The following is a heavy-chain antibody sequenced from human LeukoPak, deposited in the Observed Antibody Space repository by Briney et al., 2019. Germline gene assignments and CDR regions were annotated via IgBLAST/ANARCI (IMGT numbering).Heavy chain of an antibody. J-gene: IGHJ6*02. D-gene: IGHD4-23*01. CDR3: ARDFGGNPYYYYYGMDV. Sequence: SETLSLTCTVSGGSISSYYWSWIRQPAGKGLEWIGRIYTSGSTNYNPSLKSRVTMSVDTSKNQFSLKLSSVTAADTAVYYCARDFGGNPYYYYYGMDVWGQGTMVTVSS. CDR2: IYTSGST. V-gene: IGHV4-4*07. CDR1: GGSISSYY.